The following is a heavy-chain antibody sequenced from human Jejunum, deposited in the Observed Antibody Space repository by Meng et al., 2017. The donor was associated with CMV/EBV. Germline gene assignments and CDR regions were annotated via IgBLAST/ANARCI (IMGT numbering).Heavy chain of an antibody. CDR3: SRDRGPNTLDY. J-gene: IGHJ4*02. V-gene: IGHV3-7*01. D-gene: IGHD2-8*01. CDR1: GFTFSTYW. CDR2: MSHDGSEE. Sequence: AVSGFTFSTYWMTWVRQAPGKGLEWVVSMSHDGSEEYYLDSVRGRFTVSRDNAQDSVYLQMNSLRVEDTAIYYCSRDRGPNTLDYWGQGTLVTVSS.